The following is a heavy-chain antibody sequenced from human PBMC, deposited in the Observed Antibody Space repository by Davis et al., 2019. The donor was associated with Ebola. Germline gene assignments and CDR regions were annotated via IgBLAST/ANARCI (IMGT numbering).Heavy chain of an antibody. J-gene: IGHJ4*02. D-gene: IGHD2-2*01. V-gene: IGHV3-74*01. CDR3: ARSSYQPDY. CDR2: VKSDGSST. Sequence: GESLKISCAASAFPFTSYYMHWVRQAPGKGLVWVSRVKSDGSSTSYADSVKGRLTISRDNAKNTLYLQMNSLRAEDTAVYYCARSSYQPDYWGQGTLVTVSS. CDR1: AFPFTSYY.